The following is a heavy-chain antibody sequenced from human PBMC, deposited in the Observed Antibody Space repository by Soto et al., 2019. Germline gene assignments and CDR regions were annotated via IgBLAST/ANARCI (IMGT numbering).Heavy chain of an antibody. V-gene: IGHV3-48*02. J-gene: IGHJ3*02. D-gene: IGHD2-2*01. Sequence: ESGGGLVQPGGSLRLSCVASGFTFSSYTMNWVRQAPGKGLEWLSYISGSGNSEYYADSVKGRFTISRDNARNSVHLQMSSLRDEDTAVYYCVRDYHYAFDIWGQGTMVTVSS. CDR3: VRDYHYAFDI. CDR1: GFTFSSYT. CDR2: ISGSGNSE.